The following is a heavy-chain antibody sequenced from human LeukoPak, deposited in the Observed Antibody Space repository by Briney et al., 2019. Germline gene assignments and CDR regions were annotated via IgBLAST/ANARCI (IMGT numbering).Heavy chain of an antibody. Sequence: PSETLSLTCTVSGGSISSYYWSWIRQPPGKGLEWIGYIYYSGSTNYNPSLKSRVTISVDTSKNQFSLKLSSVTAADTAVYYCARGASDYDLWSGTSDVWGKGTTVTVSS. J-gene: IGHJ6*04. CDR3: ARGASDYDLWSGTSDV. V-gene: IGHV4-59*01. CDR2: IYYSGST. D-gene: IGHD3-3*01. CDR1: GGSISSYY.